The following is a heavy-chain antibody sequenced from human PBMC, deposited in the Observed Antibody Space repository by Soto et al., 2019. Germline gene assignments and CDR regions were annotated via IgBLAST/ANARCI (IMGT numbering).Heavy chain of an antibody. CDR1: GGSISSIDYF. CDR3: ARVMAAMQNWLDP. D-gene: IGHD2-2*01. V-gene: IGHV4-30-4*01. Sequence: QVQLQESGPGLVKPSQTLSLTCSVSGGSISSIDYFWSWIRQPPGKGLEWIGFIYHTGTTYYNTSLRSRVTISIDTSKSQFSMKLNSVTAADTAVYYCARVMAAMQNWLDPWGQGTLVTVSP. CDR2: IYHTGTT. J-gene: IGHJ5*02.